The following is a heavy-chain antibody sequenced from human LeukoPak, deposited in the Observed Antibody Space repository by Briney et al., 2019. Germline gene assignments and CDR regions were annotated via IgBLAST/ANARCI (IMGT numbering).Heavy chain of an antibody. Sequence: PSETLSLTCTVSGGSISSGNYYWNWIRQPAGKGLEWIGRVYTSGNTNYNPSLKSRVTIPIDTSKNQFSLKLTSVTAADTAVYYCASLLVRGIDITDYWGQGSLVTVSS. CDR3: ASLLVRGIDITDY. CDR1: GGSISSGNYY. V-gene: IGHV4-61*02. J-gene: IGHJ4*02. D-gene: IGHD3-10*01. CDR2: VYTSGNT.